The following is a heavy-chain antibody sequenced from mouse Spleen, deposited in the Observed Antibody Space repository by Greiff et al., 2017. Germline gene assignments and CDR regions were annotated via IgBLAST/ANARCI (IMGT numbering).Heavy chain of an antibody. J-gene: IGHJ2*01. CDR2: IDPETGGT. V-gene: IGHV1-15*01. Sequence: QVQLKESGAELVRPGASVTLSCKASGYTFTDYEMHWVKQTPVHGLEWIGAIDPETGGTAYNQKFKGKATLTADKSSSTAYMELRSLTSEDSAVYYCTRRGIYYYDYWGQGTTLTVSS. D-gene: IGHD1-1*01. CDR3: TRRGIYYYDY. CDR1: GYTFTDYE.